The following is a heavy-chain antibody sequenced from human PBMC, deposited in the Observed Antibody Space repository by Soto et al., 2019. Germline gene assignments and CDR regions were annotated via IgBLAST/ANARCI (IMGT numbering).Heavy chain of an antibody. V-gene: IGHV3-21*01. D-gene: IGHD5-18*01. CDR2: ISSSSSYI. Sequence: GGSLRLSCAASGFTFSSYSMNWVRQAPGKGLEWVSSISSSSSYIYYADSVKGRFTISRDNAKNSLYLQMNSLRAEDTAVYYCASSRADNPVLGDTCWYFDLWGRGTLVTVSS. CDR1: GFTFSSYS. CDR3: ASSRADNPVLGDTCWYFDL. J-gene: IGHJ2*01.